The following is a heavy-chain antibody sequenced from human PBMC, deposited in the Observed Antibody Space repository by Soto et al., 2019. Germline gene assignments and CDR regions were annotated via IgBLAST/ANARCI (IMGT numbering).Heavy chain of an antibody. CDR3: ARRKSSSSPFDSYYYYYGMDV. CDR1: GYSFTSYW. D-gene: IGHD6-6*01. V-gene: IGHV5-51*01. Sequence: GESLKISCKGSGYSFTSYWIGWVRQMPGKGLEWMGIIYPGDSDTRYSPSFQGQVTISADKSISTAYLQWSSLKASDTAMYYCARRKSSSSPFDSYYYYYGMDVWGQGTTVTAP. CDR2: IYPGDSDT. J-gene: IGHJ6*02.